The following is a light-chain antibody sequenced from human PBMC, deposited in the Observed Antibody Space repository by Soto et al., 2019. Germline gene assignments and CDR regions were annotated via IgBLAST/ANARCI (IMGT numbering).Light chain of an antibody. CDR1: SSDIGGYTF. CDR3: SSYTSTSTPVV. V-gene: IGLV2-14*01. J-gene: IGLJ2*01. CDR2: EVS. Sequence: QSASVSGSPGQSITISCTGTSSDIGGYTFVSWYQQNPGKAPKLIIYEVSNRPSGVSNRFSGSKSGNTASLTISGLQAEDEADYYCSSYTSTSTPVVFGGGTKLTVL.